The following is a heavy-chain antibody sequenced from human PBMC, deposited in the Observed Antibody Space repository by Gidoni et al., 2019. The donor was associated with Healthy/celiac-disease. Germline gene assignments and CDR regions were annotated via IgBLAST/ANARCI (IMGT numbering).Heavy chain of an antibody. V-gene: IGHV4-30-4*01. D-gene: IGHD5-12*01. CDR3: ASLSRKKTVEMATIRGFDD. CDR1: GGSISSGAYY. CDR2: IYYSGST. Sequence: VQLQESGPGLVKPSQTLSLTCTVSGGSISSGAYYWSWIRQPPGKGLEWIGYIYYSGSTYYNPSLKSRVTISVDTSKNQFSLKLSSVTAADTAVYYCASLSRKKTVEMATIRGFDDWGQGTLVTVSS. J-gene: IGHJ4*02.